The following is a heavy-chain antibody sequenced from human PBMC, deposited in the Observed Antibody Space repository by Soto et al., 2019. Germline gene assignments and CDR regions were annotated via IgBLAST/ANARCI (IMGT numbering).Heavy chain of an antibody. CDR1: GFTFSTFW. V-gene: IGHV3-74*01. Sequence: EVQLVESGGGLVQPGGSLRLSCEASGFTFSTFWMHWVRQAPGKGLVWVSRINSDGSSTNYADSVKGRVTISRDNAXXXLYLQLNSLRPEDTAVYYCARDFEYWGQGTLVTVSS. CDR3: ARDFEY. J-gene: IGHJ4*02. CDR2: INSDGSST.